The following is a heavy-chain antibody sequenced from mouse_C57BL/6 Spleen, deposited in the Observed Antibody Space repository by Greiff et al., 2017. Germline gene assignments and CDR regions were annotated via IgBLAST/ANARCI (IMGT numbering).Heavy chain of an antibody. D-gene: IGHD4-1*01. Sequence: EVQLQQSGPELVKPGASVKISCKASGYTFTDYYMNWVKQSHGKSLEWIGDINPNNGGTSYNQKFKGKDTLTVAKSSSTAYMELRSLTSEDSAVYYGARPSNWDRYWYLDVWGTGTTVTVSS. V-gene: IGHV1-26*01. J-gene: IGHJ1*03. CDR1: GYTFTDYY. CDR2: INPNNGGT. CDR3: ARPSNWDRYWYLDV.